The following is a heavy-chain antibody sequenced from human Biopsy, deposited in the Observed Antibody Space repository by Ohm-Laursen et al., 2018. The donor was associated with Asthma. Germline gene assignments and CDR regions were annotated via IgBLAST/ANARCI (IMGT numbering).Heavy chain of an antibody. V-gene: IGHV4-39*01. CDR2: ISYTGNT. J-gene: IGHJ4*02. CDR1: GGSMSSSSYS. Sequence: SETLSLTCTVSGGSMSSSSYSWGWIRQPPGKGLEWIGSISYTGNTDIPSLRSRVTLSVDNSKNNFSLKLTSVTAADTAVFYCARHWNWGSFFDYWGQGMLVTVSS. D-gene: IGHD7-27*01. CDR3: ARHWNWGSFFDY.